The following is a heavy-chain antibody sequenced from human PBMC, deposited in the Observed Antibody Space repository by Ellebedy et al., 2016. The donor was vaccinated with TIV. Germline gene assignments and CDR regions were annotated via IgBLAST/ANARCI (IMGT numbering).Heavy chain of an antibody. J-gene: IGHJ4*02. CDR1: GGSISSSSYY. CDR2: IYYSGST. D-gene: IGHD6-19*01. CDR3: ARHLWDSVAGIGFFDY. Sequence: SETLSLTCTVSGGSISSSSYYWGWIRQPPGKGLEWIGSIYYSGSTYYNPSLKSRVTISVDTSKNQFSLKLSSVTAADTAVYYCARHLWDSVAGIGFFDYWGQGTLVTVSS. V-gene: IGHV4-39*01.